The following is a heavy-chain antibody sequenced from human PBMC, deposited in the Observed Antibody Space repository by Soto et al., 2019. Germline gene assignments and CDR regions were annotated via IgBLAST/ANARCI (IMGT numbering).Heavy chain of an antibody. J-gene: IGHJ3*02. CDR1: GDSVSSNSAA. CDR2: TYYRSKWYN. V-gene: IGHV6-1*01. Sequence: PSQTLSLTCAISGDSVSSNSAAWNWIRQSPSRGLEWLGRTYYRSKWYNDYAVSVKSRITINPDTSKNQFSLQLNSVTPEDTAVYYCARYAHYYDFWSGPDAFDSWGQGTMVTVSS. D-gene: IGHD3-3*01. CDR3: ARYAHYYDFWSGPDAFDS.